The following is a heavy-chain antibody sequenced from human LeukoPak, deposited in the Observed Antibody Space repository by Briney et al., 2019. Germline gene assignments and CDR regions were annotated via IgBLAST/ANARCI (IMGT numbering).Heavy chain of an antibody. D-gene: IGHD6-19*01. V-gene: IGHV1-18*01. Sequence: GASVKVSCKASGYTFRSYDITWVRQAPGQGLEWMGWISPNNGNTNYAQKFQGRVTMTTDTPTSTAYMEMRSLRSDDTAVYYCARDRDSSGWHVADYWGQGTLVTVPS. CDR2: ISPNNGNT. J-gene: IGHJ4*02. CDR3: ARDRDSSGWHVADY. CDR1: GYTFRSYD.